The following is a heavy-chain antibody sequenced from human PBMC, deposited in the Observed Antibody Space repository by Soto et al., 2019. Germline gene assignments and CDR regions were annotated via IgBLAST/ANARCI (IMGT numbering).Heavy chain of an antibody. J-gene: IGHJ6*02. D-gene: IGHD2-15*01. CDR3: ARDAGYCNSVSCYPYNMDV. CDR1: GESISSGDHY. V-gene: IGHV4-30-4*01. Sequence: LFLTCTVSGESISSGDHYWRWVRQSPGEGLEWIGFIYYSGNTYYNPSLKSRVSMSVDTSNNQFSLKLNSVTAADTAVYYCARDAGYCNSVSCYPYNMDVWGQGPTVTVS. CDR2: IYYSGNT.